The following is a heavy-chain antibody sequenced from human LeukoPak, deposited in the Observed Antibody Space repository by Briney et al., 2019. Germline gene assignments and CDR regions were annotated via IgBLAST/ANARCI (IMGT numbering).Heavy chain of an antibody. CDR2: INHSGST. V-gene: IGHV4-34*01. J-gene: IGHJ4*02. CDR1: GGSFSGYY. D-gene: IGHD6-19*01. CDR3: ARGPQWLVLGY. Sequence: SETLSLTCAVYGGSFSGYYWSWIRQPPGKGLEWIGEINHSGSTNYNPSLKSRVTISVDTSKNQFSLKLSSVTAADTAVYYCARGPQWLVLGYWGQGTLVTVSS.